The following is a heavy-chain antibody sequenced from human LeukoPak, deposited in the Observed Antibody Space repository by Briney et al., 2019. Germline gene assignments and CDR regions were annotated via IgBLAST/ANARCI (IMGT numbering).Heavy chain of an antibody. CDR3: ARTQSLWFRDLGPYYYYMDV. Sequence: SETLSLTCAVYGGSFSGYYWSWIRQPPGKGLEWIGEINHSGSTNYNPSLKSRVTMSVDTSKNQFSLKLSSVTAADTAVYYCARTQSLWFRDLGPYYYYMDVWGKGTTVTISS. V-gene: IGHV4-34*01. D-gene: IGHD3-10*01. CDR1: GGSFSGYY. J-gene: IGHJ6*03. CDR2: INHSGST.